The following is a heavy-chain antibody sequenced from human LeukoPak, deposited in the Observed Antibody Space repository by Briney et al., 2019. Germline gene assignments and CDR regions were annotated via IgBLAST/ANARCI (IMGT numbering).Heavy chain of an antibody. Sequence: GGSLRLSCAASGFTFSSYWMSWVRQAPGKGLEWVANIKQDGSEKYYVDSVKGRFTISRDNAKNSLYLQMNSLRAEDTAVYYCARGASRYSSSWSSAWGQGTLVTVSS. D-gene: IGHD6-13*01. CDR1: GFTFSSYW. CDR2: IKQDGSEK. J-gene: IGHJ5*02. CDR3: ARGASRYSSSWSSA. V-gene: IGHV3-7*03.